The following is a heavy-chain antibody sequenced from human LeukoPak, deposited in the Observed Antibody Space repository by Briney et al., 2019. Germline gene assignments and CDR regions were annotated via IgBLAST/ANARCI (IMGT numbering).Heavy chain of an antibody. J-gene: IGHJ6*03. D-gene: IGHD3-10*01. CDR1: GYTFTCYY. CDR3: ARVWGFRSPVLWFGEDYYYYMDV. CDR2: INPNSGGT. V-gene: IGHV1-2*02. Sequence: ASVKVSCKASGYTFTCYYMHWGRQAPGQGLEWMGWINPNSGGTNYAQKFQGRVTMTRNTSISTAYMELSSLRSEDTAVYYCARVWGFRSPVLWFGEDYYYYMDVWGKGTTVTISS.